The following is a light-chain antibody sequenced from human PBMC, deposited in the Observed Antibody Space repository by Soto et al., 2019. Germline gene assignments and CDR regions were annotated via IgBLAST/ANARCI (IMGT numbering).Light chain of an antibody. V-gene: IGKV1-5*01. CDR3: QQYNTYRT. Sequence: DIQMTQSPSTLSASVGDRVTITCRASQSISNWLAWYQQKPGKAPKLLIYDVSSLDSGVPSRFSGSGSGTEFTLTISSLQPDDFATYYCQQYNTYRTFGQGTKVDIK. CDR2: DVS. CDR1: QSISNW. J-gene: IGKJ1*01.